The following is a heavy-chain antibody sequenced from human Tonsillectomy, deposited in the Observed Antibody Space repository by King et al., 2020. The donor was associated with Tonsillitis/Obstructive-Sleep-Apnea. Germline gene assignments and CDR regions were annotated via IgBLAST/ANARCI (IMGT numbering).Heavy chain of an antibody. V-gene: IGHV4-34*01. D-gene: IGHD2-2*02. CDR3: ARGVISPPDDCSSTSCYTRHPSRFDY. J-gene: IGHJ4*02. CDR1: GGSFSGYY. Sequence: VQLQQWGAGLLKPSETLSLTCAVYGGSFSGYYWSWIRQPPGKGLEWIGEINHSGSTNYNPSLKSRVTISVDTSKNQFSLKLSSVTAADTAVYYCARGVISPPDDCSSTSCYTRHPSRFDYWGQGTLVTVSS. CDR2: INHSGST.